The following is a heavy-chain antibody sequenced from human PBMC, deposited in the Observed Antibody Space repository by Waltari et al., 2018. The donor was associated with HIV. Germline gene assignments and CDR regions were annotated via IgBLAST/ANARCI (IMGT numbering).Heavy chain of an antibody. Sequence: QVQLVQSGAEVKKPGASVQVSCKASGYTFTSYSMHWVRQAPGRRFEWMGWINAGNGNTKYSQKMQGRVTITRDTSASTAYMELTSLRSEDTAVYYCAREKNIPEKYHGMDVWGQGTTVTVSS. CDR3: AREKNIPEKYHGMDV. CDR1: GYTFTSYS. CDR2: INAGNGNT. V-gene: IGHV1-3*01. J-gene: IGHJ6*02.